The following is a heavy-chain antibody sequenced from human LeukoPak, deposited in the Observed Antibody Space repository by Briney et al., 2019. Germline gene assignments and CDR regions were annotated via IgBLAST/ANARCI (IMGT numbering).Heavy chain of an antibody. CDR2: LYSGGST. CDR1: GFTVSSNY. V-gene: IGHV3-66*01. CDR3: ARSSAEFYSDSSGYYPDS. J-gene: IGHJ5*01. Sequence: GGSLRLSCAASGFTVSSNYMSWVRQAPGKGLQWVSVLYSGGSTYYADSVKGRFTISRDDSKNTLYLQMNSLRAEDTAVYYCARSSAEFYSDSSGYYPDSWGQGTLVTVSS. D-gene: IGHD3-22*01.